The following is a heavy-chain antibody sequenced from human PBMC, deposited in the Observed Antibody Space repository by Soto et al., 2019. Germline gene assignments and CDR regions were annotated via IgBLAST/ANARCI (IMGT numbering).Heavy chain of an antibody. CDR3: ARDFAYFDS. V-gene: IGHV4-61*01. D-gene: IGHD3-3*01. Sequence: QVQLQESGPGLVKPSETLFLTCTVSGGSFKSGSYSWSWIRQPPGKGLEWIGYVYHTGRTSYNPSLKSRVSISMDTSKNQFSLNLDSVTAADTAVYFCARDFAYFDSWGQGTLGTVSS. J-gene: IGHJ4*02. CDR1: GGSFKSGSYS. CDR2: VYHTGRT.